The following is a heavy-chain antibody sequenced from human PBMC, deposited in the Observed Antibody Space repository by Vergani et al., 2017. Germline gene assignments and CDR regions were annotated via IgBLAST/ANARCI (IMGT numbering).Heavy chain of an antibody. V-gene: IGHV4-4*03. CDR1: GDSISSNDC. D-gene: IGHD2-21*01. J-gene: IGHJ4*02. CDR2: SYDSGDT. CDR3: ARGALWWLRQIDS. Sequence: QVQLQESGPGLVKPPGTLSLTCAVSGDSISSNDCWTWVRQPPGKGLEWIGYSYDSGDTKYNPSLKSRVTMSLDTSKNQFSLNLYSVTAADTAVYYCARGALWWLRQIDSWGQGTLVTVSS.